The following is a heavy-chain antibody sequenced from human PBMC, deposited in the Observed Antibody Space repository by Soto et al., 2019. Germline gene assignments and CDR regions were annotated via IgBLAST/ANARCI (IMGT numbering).Heavy chain of an antibody. CDR3: ARVHTAIAYHYFDY. V-gene: IGHV4-30-2*01. CDR1: GGSISSGGYS. Sequence: SETLSLTCAVSGGSISSGGYSWSWIRQPPGKGLEWIGYIYHSGSTYYNPSLKSRVTISVDRSKNQFSLKLSSVTAADTAVYYCARVHTAIAYHYFDYWGQGTLVTVSS. J-gene: IGHJ4*02. CDR2: IYHSGST. D-gene: IGHD5-18*01.